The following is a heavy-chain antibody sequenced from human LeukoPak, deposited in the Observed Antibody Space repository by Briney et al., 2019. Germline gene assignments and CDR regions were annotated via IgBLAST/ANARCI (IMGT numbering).Heavy chain of an antibody. CDR2: INHSGST. CDR1: GGSFSGYY. Sequence: KPSETLSLTCAVYGGSFSGYYWSWIRQPPGKGLEWIGEINHSGSTNYNPSLKSRVTISVDTSKNQFSLKLSSVTAADTAVYYCARFPEYYYDSSGYSWGQGTLVTVSS. CDR3: ARFPEYYYDSSGYS. D-gene: IGHD3-22*01. V-gene: IGHV4-34*01. J-gene: IGHJ5*02.